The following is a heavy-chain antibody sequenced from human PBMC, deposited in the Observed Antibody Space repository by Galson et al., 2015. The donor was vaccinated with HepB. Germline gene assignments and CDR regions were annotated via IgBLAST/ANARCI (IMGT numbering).Heavy chain of an antibody. J-gene: IGHJ5*01. CDR1: GYTFTDYA. D-gene: IGHD3-10*01. CDR3: ARTPYYGSGRYSNAWFDS. CDR2: INSNTGNP. Sequence: SVKVSCKASGYTFTDYAINWVRQTAGQGLEWMGWINSNTGNPTYAQGFTGRFVFSLDTSVNTAYLQISGLKAEDTAVYYCARTPYYGSGRYSNAWFDSWGQGTLGTVSS. V-gene: IGHV7-4-1*02.